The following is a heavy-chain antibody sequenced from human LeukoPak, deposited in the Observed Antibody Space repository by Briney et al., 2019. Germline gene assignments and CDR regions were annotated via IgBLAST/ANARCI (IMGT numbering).Heavy chain of an antibody. D-gene: IGHD1-14*01. CDR1: GGSISSSY. CDR3: ARHEPPGARRHLDY. Sequence: SETLSLTCNVSGGSISSSYWSWIRQPPGKGLEWVGYIYNAGITNYNPSLNSRVTISVDTSKNQLSLRLSSVTAADTAVYYYARHEPPGARRHLDYWGQGTLVTVSS. CDR2: IYNAGIT. J-gene: IGHJ4*02. V-gene: IGHV4-59*08.